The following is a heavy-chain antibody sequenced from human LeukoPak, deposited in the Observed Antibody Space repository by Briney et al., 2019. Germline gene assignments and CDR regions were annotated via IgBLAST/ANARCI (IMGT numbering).Heavy chain of an antibody. CDR2: IYYSGST. V-gene: IGHV4-59*01. Sequence: SETLSLTCTVSGGSISSYYWSWIRQPPGKGLEWIGYIYYSGSTNYNPSLKSRVTISVDTSKNQFSLKLSSVTAADTAVYYCASRAIAVAGPFDYWGQGTLVTVSS. CDR3: ASRAIAVAGPFDY. D-gene: IGHD6-19*01. J-gene: IGHJ4*02. CDR1: GGSISSYY.